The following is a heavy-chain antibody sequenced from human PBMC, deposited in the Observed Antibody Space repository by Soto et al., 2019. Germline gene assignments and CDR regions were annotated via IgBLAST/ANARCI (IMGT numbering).Heavy chain of an antibody. CDR3: TTTRPGTNVFDN. Sequence: SGGSLRLSCAASGISFSNAWMNWVRQAPGKGLEYIGRIRSKTDGGTTEYAAPVEGRFTVSRDDSKNTLYLQMSGLKTKDTAVYYCTTTRPGTNVFDNWGQGTLVTVSS. J-gene: IGHJ3*02. D-gene: IGHD1-1*01. CDR2: IRSKTDGGTT. CDR1: GISFSNAW. V-gene: IGHV3-15*01.